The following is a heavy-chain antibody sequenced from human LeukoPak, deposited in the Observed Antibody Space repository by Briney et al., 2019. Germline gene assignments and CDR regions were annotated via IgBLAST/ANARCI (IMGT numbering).Heavy chain of an antibody. D-gene: IGHD1-1*01. CDR1: GFTFSSYW. Sequence: GRSLRLSCAASGFTFSSYWMHWVRQAPGKGLVWVSRINSDGSSTSYADSVKGRFTISRDNAKNTLYLQMNSLRAEDTAVYYCARDQYNWYAFDIWGQGTMVTVSS. CDR2: INSDGSST. J-gene: IGHJ3*02. CDR3: ARDQYNWYAFDI. V-gene: IGHV3-74*01.